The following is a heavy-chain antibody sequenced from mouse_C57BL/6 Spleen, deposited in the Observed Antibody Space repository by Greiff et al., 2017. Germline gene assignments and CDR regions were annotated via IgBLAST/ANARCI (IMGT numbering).Heavy chain of an antibody. CDR2: IDPSDSET. V-gene: IGHV1-52*01. CDR3: ARMGLTGMDFDY. Sequence: QVQLQQPGAELVRPGSSVKLSCKASGYTFTSYWMHWVKQRPIQGLEWIGNIDPSDSETHYNQKFKDKATLTVDKSSSTAYMQLSSLTSGDSAVYYCARMGLTGMDFDYWGQGTTLTVSS. D-gene: IGHD4-1*01. J-gene: IGHJ2*01. CDR1: GYTFTSYW.